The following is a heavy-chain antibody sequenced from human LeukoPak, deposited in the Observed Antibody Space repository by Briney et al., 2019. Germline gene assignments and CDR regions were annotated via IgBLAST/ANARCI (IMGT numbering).Heavy chain of an antibody. CDR2: ISWNSGSI. CDR1: GFTFDDYA. V-gene: IGHV3-9*01. D-gene: IGHD1-14*01. CDR3: AKGIISVSGYIDY. J-gene: IGHJ4*02. Sequence: PGRSLRLSCAASGFTFDDYAIHWDRQAPGKGLEWVSGISWNSGSIGYADSVKGRFTISRDNAKNSLYLQMNSLRAEDTALYYCAKGIISVSGYIDYWGQGTLVTVSS.